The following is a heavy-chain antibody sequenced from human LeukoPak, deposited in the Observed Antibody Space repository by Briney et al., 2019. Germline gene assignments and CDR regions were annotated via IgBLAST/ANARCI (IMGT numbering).Heavy chain of an antibody. J-gene: IGHJ4*02. D-gene: IGHD1-26*01. CDR3: ARVGVGATREFDY. CDR2: IYSGGST. CDR1: GFTVSSNY. Sequence: GGSLRLSCAASGFTVSSNYMSWVRQAPGKGLEWVSVIYSGGSTYYADSVKGRFTISRDNSKNTLYLQMNSLRAEDTAVYYCARVGVGATREFDYWGQGTLVTVSS. V-gene: IGHV3-53*01.